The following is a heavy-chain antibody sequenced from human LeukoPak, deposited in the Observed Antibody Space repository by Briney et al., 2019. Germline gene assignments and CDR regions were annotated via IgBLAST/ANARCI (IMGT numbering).Heavy chain of an antibody. CDR1: RGTFSSYA. J-gene: IGHJ6*02. D-gene: IGHD1-1*01. CDR3: AREGGTPSIYYYYGMDV. CDR2: IISILGIA. Sequence: SVKVSCKASRGTFSSYAISWVRQAPGQGLEWMGRIISILGIANYAQKFQGRVTITADKSTSTAYMELSSLRSEDTAVYYCAREGGTPSIYYYYGMDVWGQGTTVTVSS. V-gene: IGHV1-69*04.